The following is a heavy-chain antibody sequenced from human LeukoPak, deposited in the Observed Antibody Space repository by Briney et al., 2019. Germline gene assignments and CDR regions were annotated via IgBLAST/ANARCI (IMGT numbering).Heavy chain of an antibody. D-gene: IGHD2-21*02. CDR3: AAEGPPAYCGGDCYSYYYYGMDV. CDR2: IVVGSGNT. CDR1: GFTFTSSA. Sequence: ASVKVSCKASGFTFTSSAVQWVRQARGQRLEWIGWIVVGSGNTNYAQKFQERVTITRDMSTSTAYMALSSLRSEDTAVYYCAAEGPPAYCGGDCYSYYYYGMDVWGQGTTVTVSS. V-gene: IGHV1-58*01. J-gene: IGHJ6*02.